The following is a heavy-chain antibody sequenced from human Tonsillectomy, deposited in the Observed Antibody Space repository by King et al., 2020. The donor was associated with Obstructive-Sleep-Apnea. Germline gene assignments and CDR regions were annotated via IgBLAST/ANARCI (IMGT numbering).Heavy chain of an antibody. Sequence: VQLVESGGGLVKPGGSLRLSCAASGFTSGYNGMNWVRQAPGKGLEWFSSISSSISYIYYADSVKGRFTIARDNAKKSLYLQMNSLRAEDTAVYYCAREVWVFCGGDCYSQGWYYYGMDVWGQGTTVTVSS. V-gene: IGHV3-21*01. J-gene: IGHJ6*02. CDR2: ISSSISYI. D-gene: IGHD2-21*02. CDR3: AREVWVFCGGDCYSQGWYYYGMDV. CDR1: GFTSGYNG.